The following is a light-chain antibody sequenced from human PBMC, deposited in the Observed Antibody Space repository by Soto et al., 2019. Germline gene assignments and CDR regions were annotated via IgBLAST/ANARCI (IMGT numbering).Light chain of an antibody. V-gene: IGLV1-40*01. CDR1: SSNIGAGYD. J-gene: IGLJ2*01. CDR3: QSYDSSLTHVGGVI. CDR2: GNS. Sequence: QAVVTQPPSVSGAPGQRVTISCTGSSSNIGAGYDVHWYQHLPGTAPKLLIYGNSNRPSGVPDRFSGSKSDTSASLAITGLQVVDEADYYCQSYDSSLTHVGGVIFGGGTKLTVL.